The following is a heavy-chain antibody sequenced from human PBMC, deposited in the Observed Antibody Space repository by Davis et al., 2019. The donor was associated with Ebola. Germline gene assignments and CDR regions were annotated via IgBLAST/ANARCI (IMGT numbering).Heavy chain of an antibody. V-gene: IGHV4-34*01. D-gene: IGHD1-26*01. J-gene: IGHJ6*02. CDR2: INPTGST. CDR3: ARLRVGGYGKYYYYYGMDV. CDR1: GWSFSGYY. Sequence: SETLSLTRALHGWSFSGYYWSWIRQPPGKGPEWIGEINPTGSTNYNPSLKSRVTISVDTSKNQFSLKLSSVTAADTAVYYCARLRVGGYGKYYYYYGMDVWGQGTTVTVSS.